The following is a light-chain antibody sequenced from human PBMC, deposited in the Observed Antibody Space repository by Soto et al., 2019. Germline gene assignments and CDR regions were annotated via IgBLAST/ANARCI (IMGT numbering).Light chain of an antibody. J-gene: IGKJ4*01. CDR1: QSVSSSY. CDR2: GAS. CDR3: QQYGSSPLT. Sequence: EIVLTQSPGTLSLSPGERATLSCRASQSVSSSYLAWYQQKPGQAPRLLIYGASSRATGIPDRFSGSGSGTDFTLTISRLEPEDFAVYYCQQYGSSPLTFGGGTTVYIK. V-gene: IGKV3-20*01.